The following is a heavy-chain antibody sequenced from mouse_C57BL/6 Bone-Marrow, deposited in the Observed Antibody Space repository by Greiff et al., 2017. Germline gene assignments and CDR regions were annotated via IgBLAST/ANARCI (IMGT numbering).Heavy chain of an antibody. CDR1: GYTFTDYY. J-gene: IGHJ1*03. CDR2: INPYNGGT. V-gene: IGHV1-19*01. D-gene: IGHD1-1*01. Sequence: EVQLQQSGPVLVKPGASVKMSCKASGYTFTDYYMNWVKQSHGKSLEWIGVINPYNGGTSYNQKFKGKATLTVDKSSSPAYMELNSLTSEDSAVYYCARGGFYYGSSPYWYFDVWGTGTTVTVSS. CDR3: ARGGFYYGSSPYWYFDV.